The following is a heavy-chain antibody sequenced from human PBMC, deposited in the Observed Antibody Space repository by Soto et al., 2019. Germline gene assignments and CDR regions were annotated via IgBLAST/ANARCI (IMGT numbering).Heavy chain of an antibody. CDR3: AGGVFPLHDFWSGYYDY. J-gene: IGHJ4*02. D-gene: IGHD3-3*01. CDR2: IYYSGST. V-gene: IGHV4-30-4*01. CDR1: GGSISSGDYY. Sequence: SETLSLTCTVSGGSISSGDYYWSWIRQPPGKGLEWIGYIYYSGSTYYNPSLKSRVTISVDTPKNQFSLKLSSVTAADTAVYEGAGGVFPLHDFWSGYYDYWCQGPPVTVAS.